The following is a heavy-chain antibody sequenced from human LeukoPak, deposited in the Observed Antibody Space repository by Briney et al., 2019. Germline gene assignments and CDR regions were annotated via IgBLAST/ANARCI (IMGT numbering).Heavy chain of an antibody. CDR1: GGSISNFY. J-gene: IGHJ6*02. Sequence: PSETLSLTCTVSGGSISNFYWSWIRQPPGKGLEWIGYIYSSGSTNYNPSPRSRVTMSEDTSTNEGCLNQRSVTAADAAVYYCAAHSSSWSPYYSYFAMNVWGQGTTVTVSS. CDR3: AAHSSSWSPYYSYFAMNV. V-gene: IGHV4-59*03. CDR2: IYSSGST. D-gene: IGHD6-13*01.